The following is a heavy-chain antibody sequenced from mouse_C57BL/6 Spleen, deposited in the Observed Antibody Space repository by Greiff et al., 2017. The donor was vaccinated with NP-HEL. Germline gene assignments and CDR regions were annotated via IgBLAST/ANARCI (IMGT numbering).Heavy chain of an antibody. CDR1: GYSITSGYY. V-gene: IGHV3-6*01. CDR3: ARVDYDEGY. Sequence: VQLQQSGPGLVKPSQSLSLTCSVTGYSITSGYYWNWIRQFPGNKLEWMGYISYDGSNNYNPSLKNRISITRDTSKNQFFLKLNSVTTEDTATYYCARVDYDEGYWGQGTTLTVSS. J-gene: IGHJ2*01. CDR2: ISYDGSN. D-gene: IGHD2-4*01.